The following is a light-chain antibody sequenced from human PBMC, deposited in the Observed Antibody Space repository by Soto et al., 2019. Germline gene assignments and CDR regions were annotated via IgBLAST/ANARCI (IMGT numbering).Light chain of an antibody. V-gene: IGKV1-5*03. CDR3: QQYETSPWT. CDR2: EAS. CDR1: QSINNW. Sequence: IQMTLSPSTLSASVGDRVAITCRASQSINNWLAWYQLKPGKAPKLLIYEASSLGSGVQSRFSGSGSGTDFTLTISRLEPEDFAVYYSQQYETSPWTFGQGTKVDIK. J-gene: IGKJ1*01.